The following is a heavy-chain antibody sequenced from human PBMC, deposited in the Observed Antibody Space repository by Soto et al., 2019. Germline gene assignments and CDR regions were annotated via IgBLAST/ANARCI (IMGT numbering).Heavy chain of an antibody. CDR1: GFTFTSYA. J-gene: IGHJ4*02. Sequence: GGSLRLSCSASGFTFTSYAMLRVRLAPGKGLEYVSAISSNGGSTYYANSVKGRFTISRDNSKNTLYLQMGSLRDEDMAVYEGARQSYSSYYFDYRGQGTRVTVDS. CDR2: ISSNGGST. CDR3: ARQSYSSYYFDY. D-gene: IGHD6-13*01. V-gene: IGHV3-64*01.